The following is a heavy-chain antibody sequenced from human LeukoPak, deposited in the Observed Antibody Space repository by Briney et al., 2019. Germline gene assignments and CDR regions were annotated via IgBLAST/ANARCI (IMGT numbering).Heavy chain of an antibody. CDR1: GGTFSSYA. CDR2: IIPIFGTA. Sequence: GASVKVSCKASGGTFSSYAISWVRQAPGQGLEWMGGIIPIFGTANYAQKFQGRVTITADKSTSTAYMELSSLRSEDTAVYYCARDEVSAEGIDAFDIWGQGTMVTVSS. CDR3: ARDEVSAEGIDAFDI. J-gene: IGHJ3*02. V-gene: IGHV1-69*06.